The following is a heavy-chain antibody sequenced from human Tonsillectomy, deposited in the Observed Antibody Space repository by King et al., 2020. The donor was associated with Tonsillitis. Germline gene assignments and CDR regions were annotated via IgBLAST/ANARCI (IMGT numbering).Heavy chain of an antibody. V-gene: IGHV4-61*02. CDR1: GGSISSGRYY. CDR2: IYTSGST. CDR3: AGGGDILTGGSLFDP. J-gene: IGHJ5*02. D-gene: IGHD3-9*01. Sequence: QLQESGPGLVKPSQTLSLTCTVSGGSISSGRYYWSWIRQPAGKGLEWIGRIYTSGSTNYNPSLESRVTMSVDTSKNQFSLNLRSVTAADTAVYFCAGGGDILTGGSLFDPWGQGTLVTVSS.